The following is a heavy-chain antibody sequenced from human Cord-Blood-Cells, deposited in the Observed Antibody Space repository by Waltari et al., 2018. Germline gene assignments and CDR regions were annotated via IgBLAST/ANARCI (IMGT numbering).Heavy chain of an antibody. J-gene: IGHJ3*02. CDR3: ASELTDAFDI. CDR1: GGALRSSA. D-gene: IGHD7-27*01. V-gene: IGHV1-69*01. Sequence: VQLVKSGAEVKRHGYSVKVPCKPSGGALRSSAIRWVRQAPGQGLEWMGGIIPIFGTANYAQKFQGRVTITADESTSTAYMELSSLRSEDTAVYYCASELTDAFDIWGQGTMVTVSS. CDR2: IIPIFGTA.